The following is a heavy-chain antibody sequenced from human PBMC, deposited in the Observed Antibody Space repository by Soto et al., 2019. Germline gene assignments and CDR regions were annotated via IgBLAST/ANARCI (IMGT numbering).Heavy chain of an antibody. D-gene: IGHD2-15*01. J-gene: IGHJ4*02. CDR3: TGYCSGGSCYSKIFGTFDY. Sequence: GGSLRLSCTASGFTFGDYAMSWFRQAPGKGLEWVGFIRSKAYGGTTEYAASVKGRFTISRDDSKSIAYLQMNSLKTEDTAVYYCTGYCSGGSCYSKIFGTFDYWGQGTLVTVSS. CDR2: IRSKAYGGTT. CDR1: GFTFGDYA. V-gene: IGHV3-49*03.